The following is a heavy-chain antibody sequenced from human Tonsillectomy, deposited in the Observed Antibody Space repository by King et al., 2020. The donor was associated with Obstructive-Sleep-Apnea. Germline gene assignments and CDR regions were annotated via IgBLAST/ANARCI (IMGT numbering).Heavy chain of an antibody. D-gene: IGHD2-2*01. CDR2: ISYDGANK. V-gene: IGHV3-30*04. CDR1: GFSFNAYT. Sequence: VQLVESGGGVVQPGRSLRLSCVASGFSFNAYTMHWVRQAPGQGLEWVAVISYDGANKYYADSVKGRFTISRDNSKNTLYLEMNSLSSGDTSVYYCARDWLVCSRSTCQAYYDHWGQGTLVIVSS. J-gene: IGHJ4*02. CDR3: ARDWLVCSRSTCQAYYDH.